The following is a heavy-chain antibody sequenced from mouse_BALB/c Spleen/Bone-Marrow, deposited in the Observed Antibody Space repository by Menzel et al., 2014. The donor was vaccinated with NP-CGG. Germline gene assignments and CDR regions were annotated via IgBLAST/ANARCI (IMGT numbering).Heavy chain of an antibody. V-gene: IGHV5-17*02. CDR2: ISNGSSTI. Sequence: EVQVVESGGGLVQPGGSRKLSCAASGFTFSSLGMHWVRKAPEKGLEWVAYISNGSSTIYYADTVRGRFTISRDNPKNTLFLQMTSLRSEDTAMYYCARKGAMITHYYAMDYWGQGTSVTVSS. CDR3: ARKGAMITHYYAMDY. CDR1: GFTFSSLG. J-gene: IGHJ4*01. D-gene: IGHD2-4*01.